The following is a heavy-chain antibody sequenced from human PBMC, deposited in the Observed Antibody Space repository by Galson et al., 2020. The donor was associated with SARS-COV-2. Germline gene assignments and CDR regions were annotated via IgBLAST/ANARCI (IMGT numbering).Heavy chain of an antibody. CDR2: ISGSGGST. V-gene: IGHV3-23*01. CDR1: GFTFSSYA. D-gene: IGHD1-1*01. Sequence: GESLKISCAASGFTFSSYAMSWVRQAPGKGLEWVSAISGSGGSTYYADSVKGRFTISRDNSKNTLYLQMNSLRAEDTAVYYCARLEDDTFDIWGQGTMVTVSS. CDR3: ARLEDDTFDI. J-gene: IGHJ3*02.